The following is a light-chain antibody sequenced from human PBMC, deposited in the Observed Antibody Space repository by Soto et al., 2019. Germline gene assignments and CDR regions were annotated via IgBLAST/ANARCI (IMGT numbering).Light chain of an antibody. CDR1: QSIRNY. CDR2: GAS. V-gene: IGKV1-39*01. CDR3: QQSYTTPLT. J-gene: IGKJ4*01. Sequence: DVQMTQSPSSLSASVGDRVTITCLASQSIRNYLNWYQQKPGKAPKLLIYGASTLQSGVPSRFSGSGSGADFTLTISSLQPEDFAIYYCQQSYTTPLTFGGGTKVDI.